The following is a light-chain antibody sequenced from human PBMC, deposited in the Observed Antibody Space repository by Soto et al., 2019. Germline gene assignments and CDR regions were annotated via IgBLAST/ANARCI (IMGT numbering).Light chain of an antibody. Sequence: QSALTQPASVSGSPGQSITISCTGSSSDVGGYNYVSWYQQHPGKAPKLMISEVSNRPSGVSNRFSGSKSGNTASLTISGLQAEDEADYYCSSYTSRYTLVFGGGTKLTVL. CDR3: SSYTSRYTLV. V-gene: IGLV2-14*01. CDR2: EVS. CDR1: SSDVGGYNY. J-gene: IGLJ2*01.